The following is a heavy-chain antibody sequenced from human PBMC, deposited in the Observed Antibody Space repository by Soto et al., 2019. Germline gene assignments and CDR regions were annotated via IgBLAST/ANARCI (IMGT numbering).Heavy chain of an antibody. CDR3: ARFKHDSSGYYYFDY. Sequence: SETLSLTCTVSGGSISSSSYYWGWIRQPPGKGLEWIGSIYYSGSTYYNPSLKSRVTISVDTSKNQFSLKMSSVTAADTAVYYCARFKHDSSGYYYFDYWGQGTLVTVSS. CDR2: IYYSGST. V-gene: IGHV4-39*01. D-gene: IGHD3-22*01. CDR1: GGSISSSSYY. J-gene: IGHJ4*02.